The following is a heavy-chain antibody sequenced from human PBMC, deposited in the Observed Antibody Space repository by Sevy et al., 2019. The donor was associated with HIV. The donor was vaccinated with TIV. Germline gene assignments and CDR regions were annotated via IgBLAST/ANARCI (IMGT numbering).Heavy chain of an antibody. V-gene: IGHV3-30-3*01. D-gene: IGHD4-17*01. CDR3: ARDVKRGNVDFADY. J-gene: IGHJ4*02. Sequence: GGSLRLSCAASGFTFRSYAMQWVRQAPGKGLEWVAVISYDGNNKYYADSVKGRFTISRDNFKNTLYLQMNSLRAEDTAIYYCARDVKRGNVDFADYWGQGSLVTVSS. CDR1: GFTFRSYA. CDR2: ISYDGNNK.